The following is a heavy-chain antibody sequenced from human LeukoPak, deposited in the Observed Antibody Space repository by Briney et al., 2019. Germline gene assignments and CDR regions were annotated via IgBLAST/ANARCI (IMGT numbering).Heavy chain of an antibody. Sequence: GGSLRLSCAASGFTFSSYAMSWVRQAPGKGLEWVSAISGSGGGTYYADSVKGRFTISRDNSKNTLYLQMNSLRAEDTAVYYCAKLDRRPRYYYDSSGYYLMGAFDIWGQGTMVTVSS. CDR1: GFTFSSYA. J-gene: IGHJ3*02. D-gene: IGHD3-22*01. CDR2: ISGSGGGT. CDR3: AKLDRRPRYYYDSSGYYLMGAFDI. V-gene: IGHV3-23*01.